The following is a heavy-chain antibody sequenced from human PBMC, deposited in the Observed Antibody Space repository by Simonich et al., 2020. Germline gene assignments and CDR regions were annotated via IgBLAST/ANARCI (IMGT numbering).Heavy chain of an antibody. D-gene: IGHD5-12*01. Sequence: QVQLQESGPGLVKPSETLSLTCTVSGGSISSYYWSCIRQPPGKGLEWIGYLNYSGSNNYNPSLKSRVTISVDTSKNQFSLKLSSGTAADTAVYYCARHDRWLQFYFDYWGQGTLVTVSS. CDR3: ARHDRWLQFYFDY. V-gene: IGHV4-59*08. CDR1: GGSISSYY. CDR2: LNYSGSN. J-gene: IGHJ4*02.